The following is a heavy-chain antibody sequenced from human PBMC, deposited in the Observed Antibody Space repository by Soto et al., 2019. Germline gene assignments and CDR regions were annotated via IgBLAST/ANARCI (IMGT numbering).Heavy chain of an antibody. CDR2: INPNTGAT. CDR1: GHPFLDFY. D-gene: IGHD3-22*01. J-gene: IGHJ4*02. CDR3: ARIPYYYDTGRTDYF. V-gene: IGHV1-2*02. Sequence: QVQLVQSGAEVRKPGASVRVSCSPSGHPFLDFYVHWVRQAPGKGLEWLGWINPNTGATNYAQKFEGSVTVTRDMSINTAYMELTRLTSDDTAVYYCARIPYYYDTGRTDYFWGPGTLVTVSS.